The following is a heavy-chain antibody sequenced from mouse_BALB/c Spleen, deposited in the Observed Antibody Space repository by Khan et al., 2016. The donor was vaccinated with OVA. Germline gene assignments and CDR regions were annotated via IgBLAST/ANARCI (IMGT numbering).Heavy chain of an antibody. V-gene: IGHV1S134*01. CDR2: IYPGNGYT. D-gene: IGHD2-14*01. J-gene: IGHJ2*01. CDR3: AADYYRNYFDY. CDR1: GFTFTSYG. Sequence: VQLQQSGAELGRPGSSVKLSCKTSGFTFTSYGIKWVKQRPGQGLEWIGYIYPGNGYTVYNEKFQGKATLTSDTSSSTAYMQLRSLTSEDSVIYFGAADYYRNYFDYWGQGTTLTVSS.